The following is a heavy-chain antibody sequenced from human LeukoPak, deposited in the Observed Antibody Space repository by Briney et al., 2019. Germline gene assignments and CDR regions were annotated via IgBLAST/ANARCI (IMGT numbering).Heavy chain of an antibody. J-gene: IGHJ6*02. Sequence: PGRSLRLSCAASGFTFSSYAMHWVRQAPGKGLEWVAVISYDGSNKYYADSVKGRFTISRDNSKNTLYLQMNSLRAEDTAVYYFARDSYYYGMDVWGQGTTVTVSS. V-gene: IGHV3-30-3*01. CDR1: GFTFSSYA. CDR3: ARDSYYYGMDV. CDR2: ISYDGSNK.